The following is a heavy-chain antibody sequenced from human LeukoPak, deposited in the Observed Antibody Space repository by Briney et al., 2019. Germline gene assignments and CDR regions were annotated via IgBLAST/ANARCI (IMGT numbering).Heavy chain of an antibody. D-gene: IGHD3-22*01. CDR1: RYTFSSYD. J-gene: IGHJ4*02. CDR3: ARLSQTPDYYSSGGYYYLGY. V-gene: IGHV1-8*01. Sequence: GAPVKVSCKASRYTFSSYDINWVRQAAGQGLEWMGWMNPNTDRTGFAQKFQGRLTMTRDTSISTAYMELSSLRSEDTAVYYCARLSQTPDYYSSGGYYYLGYWGQGTPVTVSS. CDR2: MNPNTDRT.